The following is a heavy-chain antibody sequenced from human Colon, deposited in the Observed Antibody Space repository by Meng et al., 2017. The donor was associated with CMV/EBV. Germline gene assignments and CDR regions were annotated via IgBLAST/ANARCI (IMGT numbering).Heavy chain of an antibody. Sequence: QVQLVGSGGGVVQPGGSLILSWVGSGFPFGDFGLHWFRQAPGKGLEWVAFIRDSGNTIRYGESVKGRVTISRDDSKRTLYLQMNSLRVEDTAVYYCATDENCGCPYWGQGSLVTVSS. CDR2: IRDSGNTI. D-gene: IGHD7-27*01. V-gene: IGHV3-30*02. J-gene: IGHJ4*02. CDR3: ATDENCGCPY. CDR1: GFPFGDFG.